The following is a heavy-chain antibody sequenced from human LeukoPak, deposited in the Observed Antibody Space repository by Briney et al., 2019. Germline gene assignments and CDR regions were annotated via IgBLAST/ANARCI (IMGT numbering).Heavy chain of an antibody. CDR2: INHSGST. D-gene: IGHD3-10*01. CDR1: GGSFSGYY. CDR3: AREAGSGGGIDY. Sequence: SETLSLTCAVYGGSFSGYYWSWIRQPPGKGLEWIGEINHSGSTNYNPSLKSRVTISVDTSKNQFSLQLNSVTPEDTAVYYCAREAGSGGGIDYWGQGTLVTVSS. J-gene: IGHJ4*02. V-gene: IGHV4-34*01.